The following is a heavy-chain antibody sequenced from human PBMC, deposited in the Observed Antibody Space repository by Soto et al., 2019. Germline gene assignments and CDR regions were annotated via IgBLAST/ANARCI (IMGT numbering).Heavy chain of an antibody. Sequence: PGGSLRLSCAASGFTVSSNYMSWVRQAPGKGLEWVSVIYSGGSTYYADSVKGRFTISRDNAKNSLYLQMNSLRAEDTAVYYCTRYRWFDAWGQGTLVTVSS. CDR2: IYSGGST. CDR1: GFTVSSNY. D-gene: IGHD3-16*02. CDR3: TRYRWFDA. J-gene: IGHJ5*02. V-gene: IGHV3-53*01.